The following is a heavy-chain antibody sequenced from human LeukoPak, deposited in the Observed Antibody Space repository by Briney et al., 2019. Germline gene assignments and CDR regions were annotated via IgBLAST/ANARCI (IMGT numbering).Heavy chain of an antibody. J-gene: IGHJ5*02. V-gene: IGHV4-30-2*01. CDR2: IYHSGST. Sequence: SETLFLTCAVSGGSISSGGYSWSWIRQPPGKGLEWIGYIYHSGSTYYNPSLKSRVTISVDRSKNQFSLKLSSVTAADTAVYYCARGARFMTTGTNWFDPWGQGTLVTVSS. D-gene: IGHD4-11*01. CDR3: ARGARFMTTGTNWFDP. CDR1: GGSISSGGYS.